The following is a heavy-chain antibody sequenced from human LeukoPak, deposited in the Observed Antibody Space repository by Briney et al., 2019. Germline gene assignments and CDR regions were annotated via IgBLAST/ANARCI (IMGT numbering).Heavy chain of an antibody. CDR2: IYSGGST. CDR1: GFTFSSNY. D-gene: IGHD4-17*01. J-gene: IGHJ4*02. CDR3: ARASSYGDYVGF. V-gene: IGHV3-53*01. Sequence: GGSLRLSCAASGFTFSSNYMSWVRQAPGKGLEWVSVIYSGGSTYYADPVKGRFTISRDNSKNTLYLQMNGLRAEDTAVYYCARASSYGDYVGFGGQGTLVTGSS.